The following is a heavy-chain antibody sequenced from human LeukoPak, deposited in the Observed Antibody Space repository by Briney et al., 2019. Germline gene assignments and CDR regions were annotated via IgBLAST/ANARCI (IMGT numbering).Heavy chain of an antibody. D-gene: IGHD6-13*01. Sequence: GGSLRLSCAASGFTFSSYAMSWVRQAPGKGLEWVSAISGSGGSTYYADSVKGRFTISRDNSKNTLYLQMNSLRAEDTAVYYCAKVSRPGIAAQMWDYWGQGTLVTVSS. CDR1: GFTFSSYA. CDR3: AKVSRPGIAAQMWDY. J-gene: IGHJ4*02. V-gene: IGHV3-23*01. CDR2: ISGSGGST.